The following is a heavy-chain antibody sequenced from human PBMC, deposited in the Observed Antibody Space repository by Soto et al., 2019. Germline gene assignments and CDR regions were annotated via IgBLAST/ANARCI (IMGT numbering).Heavy chain of an antibody. D-gene: IGHD5-18*01. CDR3: ARRDSYGLIDY. CDR2: ISYDGSNK. V-gene: IGHV3-30*03. J-gene: IGHJ4*02. Sequence: PGGSLRLSCAASGFTFSSYGMHWVRQAPGKGLEWVAVISYDGSNKYYADSVKGRFTISRDNSKNTLYLQMNSLRAEDTAVYYCARRDSYGLIDYWGQGTLVTVSS. CDR1: GFTFSSYG.